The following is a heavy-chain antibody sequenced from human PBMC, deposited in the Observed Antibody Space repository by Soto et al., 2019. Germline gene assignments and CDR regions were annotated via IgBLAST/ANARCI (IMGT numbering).Heavy chain of an antibody. Sequence: RASVKVSCKASGYTFTSYGISWVRQAPGQGLEWMGWISAYNGNTNYAQKLQARVTMTTDTSTSTAYMELRSLRSDDTAVYYCARDQGYCSSTSSPRAWFDPWGQGTLVTVSS. V-gene: IGHV1-18*01. J-gene: IGHJ5*02. CDR1: GYTFTSYG. CDR2: ISAYNGNT. CDR3: ARDQGYCSSTSSPRAWFDP. D-gene: IGHD2-2*01.